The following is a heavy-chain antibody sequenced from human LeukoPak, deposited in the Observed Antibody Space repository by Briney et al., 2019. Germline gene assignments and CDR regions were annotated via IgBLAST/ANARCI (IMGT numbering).Heavy chain of an antibody. CDR3: ARDYKSVVTPLSGYYYYYMDV. D-gene: IGHD4-23*01. CDR2: IRFDGSNK. Sequence: PGGSLRLSCAASGFTFSSYGMHWVRQAPGKGLEWVAFIRFDGSNKYYGDSVKGRFTISRDTSKNTLYLQMNSLRAEDTAVYYCARDYKSVVTPLSGYYYYYMDVWGKGTTVTVSS. J-gene: IGHJ6*03. CDR1: GFTFSSYG. V-gene: IGHV3-30*02.